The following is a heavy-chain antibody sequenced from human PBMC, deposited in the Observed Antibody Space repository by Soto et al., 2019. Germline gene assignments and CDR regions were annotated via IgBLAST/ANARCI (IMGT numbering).Heavy chain of an antibody. Sequence: EVQLVESGGGLVKPGGSLRLSCVASGFILSDYTMNWVRQAPGKGLEWVSLISSSSSFIYYPDSVKGRFIISRDNAKNSLFLQMNSLRAEDAAVYYCARVGHTTRIVAPGTGGDHWGQGTLVTVSS. CDR3: ARVGHTTRIVAPGTGGDH. CDR1: GFILSDYT. V-gene: IGHV3-21*01. J-gene: IGHJ4*02. CDR2: ISSSSSFI. D-gene: IGHD6-13*01.